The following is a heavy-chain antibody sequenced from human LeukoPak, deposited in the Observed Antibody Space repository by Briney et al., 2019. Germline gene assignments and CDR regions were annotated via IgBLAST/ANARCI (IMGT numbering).Heavy chain of an antibody. J-gene: IGHJ6*04. V-gene: IGHV4-61*01. CDR3: ARDSVCSGGSCHEVDV. CDR2: IYYSGST. D-gene: IGHD2-15*01. CDR1: GGSISSSSYY. Sequence: SETLSLTCTVSGGSISSSSYYWSWIRQPPGKGLEWIGYIYYSGSTNYNPSLRSRVTMSVDTSKNQFSLKLTSVTAADTAVYYCARDSVCSGGSCHEVDVWGKGTTVTVSS.